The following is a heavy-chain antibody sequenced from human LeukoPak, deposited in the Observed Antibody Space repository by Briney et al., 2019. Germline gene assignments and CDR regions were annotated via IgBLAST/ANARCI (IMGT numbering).Heavy chain of an antibody. CDR2: IYYSGST. Sequence: SETLSLTCTVSGGSISSYYWSWIRQPPGKGLEWIGYIYYSGSTNYNPSLKSRVTISVDTSKNQFSLKLSSETAADTAVYYCARDSYEKVLWGQGTLVTVSS. CDR1: GGSISSYY. CDR3: ARDSYEKVL. J-gene: IGHJ4*02. D-gene: IGHD3-16*01. V-gene: IGHV4-59*01.